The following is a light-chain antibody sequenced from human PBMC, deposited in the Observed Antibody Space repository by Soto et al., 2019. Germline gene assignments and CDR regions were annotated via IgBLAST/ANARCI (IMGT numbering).Light chain of an antibody. CDR3: QQYYSTLMYT. CDR2: WAS. CDR1: QSVLYSSNNKNY. Sequence: DIVMTQSPDSLAVSLGERATINCKSSQSVLYSSNNKNYLAWYQQKPGQPPKLLIYWASTRESGVPDRFSGSESGTDLTLTISSLQAEDVAVYYCQQYYSTLMYTFGQGTKLEIK. V-gene: IGKV4-1*01. J-gene: IGKJ2*01.